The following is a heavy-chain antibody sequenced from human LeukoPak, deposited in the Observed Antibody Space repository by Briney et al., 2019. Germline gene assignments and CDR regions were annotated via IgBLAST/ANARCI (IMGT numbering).Heavy chain of an antibody. Sequence: ASVKVSCKASGYTFTGYYMHWVRQAPGQGLEWMGWINPNSGGTSYAQKFQGRVTMTGDTSISTAYMELSRLRSDDTAVYYCARAGPRKPFDYWGQGTLVTVSS. CDR2: INPNSGGT. D-gene: IGHD6-19*01. CDR3: ARAGPRKPFDY. CDR1: GYTFTGYY. V-gene: IGHV1-2*02. J-gene: IGHJ4*02.